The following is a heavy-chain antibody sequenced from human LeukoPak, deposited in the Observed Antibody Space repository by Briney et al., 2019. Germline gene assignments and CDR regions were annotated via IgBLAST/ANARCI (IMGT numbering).Heavy chain of an antibody. CDR2: IYYSGST. J-gene: IGHJ4*02. D-gene: IGHD3-22*01. CDR3: AREGVEYSYYDSSGLYYFDY. Sequence: SETLSLTCTVSGGSISSYYWSWIRQPPGKGLEWIGYIYYSGSTNYNPSLKSRVTISVDTSKNQFSLKLSSVTAADTAVYYCAREGVEYSYYDSSGLYYFDYWGQGTLVTVSS. V-gene: IGHV4-59*01. CDR1: GGSISSYY.